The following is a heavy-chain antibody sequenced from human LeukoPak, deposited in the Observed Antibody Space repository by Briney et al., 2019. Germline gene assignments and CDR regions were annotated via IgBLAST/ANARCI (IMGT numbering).Heavy chain of an antibody. J-gene: IGHJ4*02. CDR3: ARYTSNVVGKRHYFDY. CDR1: GFTFSSYS. D-gene: IGHD1-26*01. V-gene: IGHV3-21*01. Sequence: GGSLRLSCAGAGFTFSSYSMNWVRQAPGKGLEWVSSISSNRNYIYYVESVKGRFTISRDNAKNSLYLQMNSLRAEDTAVYYCARYTSNVVGKRHYFDYWGQGTLVTVSS. CDR2: ISSNRNYI.